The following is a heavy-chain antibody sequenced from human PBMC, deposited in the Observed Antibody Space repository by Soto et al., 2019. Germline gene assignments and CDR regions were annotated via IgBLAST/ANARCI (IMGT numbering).Heavy chain of an antibody. CDR2: IYYSGST. CDR3: TRGGDPYKTGH. CDR1: GGSISSGGYY. J-gene: IGHJ4*02. Sequence: SETLSLTCTVSGGSISSGGYYWSWIRQHPGKGLEWIGYIYYSGSTYYNPSLKSRVTISVDTSKNQFSLKLTSVNTADTAIYYCTRGGDPYKTGHWGQGTLVTVSS. V-gene: IGHV4-31*03. D-gene: IGHD2-21*01.